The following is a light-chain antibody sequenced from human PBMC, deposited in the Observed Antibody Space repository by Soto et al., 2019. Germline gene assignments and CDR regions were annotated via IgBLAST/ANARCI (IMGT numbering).Light chain of an antibody. CDR3: SSYTRSTTFYV. Sequence: QSALTQPASVSGSPGQSITISCTGTSSDVGDHNFVSWYQQHPGKAPKLMIYDVSNRPSGVSDRFSGSKSGNTASLTISGLQAEDEADYYCSSYTRSTTFYVFGSGTKVTVL. CDR1: SSDVGDHNF. V-gene: IGLV2-14*03. CDR2: DVS. J-gene: IGLJ1*01.